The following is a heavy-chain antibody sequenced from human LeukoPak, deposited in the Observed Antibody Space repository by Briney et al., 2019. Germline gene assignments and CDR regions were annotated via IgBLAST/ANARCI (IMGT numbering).Heavy chain of an antibody. CDR3: ARVDRALDY. CDR2: ISPSGDIT. CDR1: GFTFSNHG. V-gene: IGHV3-23*01. J-gene: IGHJ4*02. Sequence: GGSLRLSCAASGFTFSNHGMNWVRQAPGKGLEWVSGISPSGDITYYADSVKGRFTISRDNSKNTLYLEVISLTAEDTAVYYCARVDRALDYWGQGTLVTVSS.